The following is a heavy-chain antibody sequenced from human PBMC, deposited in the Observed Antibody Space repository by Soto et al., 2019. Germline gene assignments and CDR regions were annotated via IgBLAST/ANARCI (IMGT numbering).Heavy chain of an antibody. Sequence: ASVKVSCKASGYTFTSYGISWVRQAPGQGLEWMGWISAYNGNTNYAQKLQGRVTMTTDTSTSTAYMELRSLRSDDTAVYYCARGYCTNGVWYLAPFDAFDIWGQGTMVTVSS. V-gene: IGHV1-18*01. J-gene: IGHJ3*02. CDR3: ARGYCTNGVWYLAPFDAFDI. CDR1: GYTFTSYG. D-gene: IGHD2-8*01. CDR2: ISAYNGNT.